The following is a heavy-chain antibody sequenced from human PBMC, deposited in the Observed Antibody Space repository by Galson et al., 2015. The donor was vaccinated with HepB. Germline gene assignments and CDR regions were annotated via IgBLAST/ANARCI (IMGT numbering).Heavy chain of an antibody. CDR1: GGTFSSYA. Sequence: SVKVSCKASGGTFSSYAISWVRQAPGQGLEWMGRIIPILGIANYAQKFQGRVTITADKSTSTAYMELSSLRSEDTAVYYCARPYYYDSSGYPLGGMDVWGQGTTVTVSS. D-gene: IGHD3-22*01. V-gene: IGHV1-69*04. J-gene: IGHJ6*02. CDR3: ARPYYYDSSGYPLGGMDV. CDR2: IIPILGIA.